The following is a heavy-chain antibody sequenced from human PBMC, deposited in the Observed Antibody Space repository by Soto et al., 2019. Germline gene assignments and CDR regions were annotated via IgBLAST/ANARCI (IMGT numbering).Heavy chain of an antibody. V-gene: IGHV5-51*01. D-gene: IGHD6-13*01. CDR2: IYPGDSDT. Sequence: GESLKISCKGSGYSFTSYRIGWVRQMPGKGLEWMGIIYPGDSDTRYSPSFQGQVTISADKSISTAYLQWSSLKASDTAMYYCARLSYSSSWRYYYYYYGMDVWGQGTTVTVSS. J-gene: IGHJ6*02. CDR1: GYSFTSYR. CDR3: ARLSYSSSWRYYYYYYGMDV.